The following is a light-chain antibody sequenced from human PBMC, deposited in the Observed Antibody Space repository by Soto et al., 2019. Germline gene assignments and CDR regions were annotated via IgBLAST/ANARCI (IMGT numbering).Light chain of an antibody. CDR2: EVS. Sequence: QSVLTQPASVSGSPGQSITISCTGTSSDVGAYNYVSWYQQSSGKAPKLMIYEVSNRPSGVSIRFSGSKSGNTASLTISGRQAEDEAEYYCSSYTSSSTSYVFGTGTKLTVL. CDR1: SSDVGAYNY. CDR3: SSYTSSSTSYV. J-gene: IGLJ1*01. V-gene: IGLV2-14*01.